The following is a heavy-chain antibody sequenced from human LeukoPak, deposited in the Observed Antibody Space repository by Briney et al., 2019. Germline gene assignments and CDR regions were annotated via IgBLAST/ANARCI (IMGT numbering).Heavy chain of an antibody. V-gene: IGHV4-59*01. Sequence: PSETLSLTCTDSGGSISSYYWRWIRQPPGKGLEWIGYIYYSGSTNYNPSLKSRVTISVDTSKNQFSLKLSSVTAADTAVYYCAREITMIGNWFDPWGQGTLVTVSS. CDR2: IYYSGST. CDR1: GGSISSYY. J-gene: IGHJ5*02. CDR3: AREITMIGNWFDP. D-gene: IGHD3-22*01.